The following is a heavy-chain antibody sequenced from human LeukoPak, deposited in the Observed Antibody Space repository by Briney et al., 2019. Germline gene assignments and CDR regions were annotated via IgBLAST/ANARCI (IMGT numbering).Heavy chain of an antibody. V-gene: IGHV3-73*01. Sequence: PGGSLRLSCAASGFTFSDYYMSWIRQAPGKGLEWVGRIRSKTDSYATAYAASAKGRFTIARDDSKNTAYLQMNSLKTEDTAVYYCTRHGGYCTNGVCYRGFDYWGQGTLVTVSS. CDR1: GFTFSDYY. CDR3: TRHGGYCTNGVCYRGFDY. CDR2: IRSKTDSYAT. J-gene: IGHJ4*02. D-gene: IGHD2-8*01.